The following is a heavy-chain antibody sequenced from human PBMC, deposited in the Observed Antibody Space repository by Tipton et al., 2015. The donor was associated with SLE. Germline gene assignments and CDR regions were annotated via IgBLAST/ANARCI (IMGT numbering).Heavy chain of an antibody. V-gene: IGHV1-69*05. CDR1: GGTFSSYA. CDR2: IIPIFGTA. CDR3: ARDKGYSSSWYGAFDI. D-gene: IGHD6-13*01. J-gene: IGHJ3*02. Sequence: QSGAEVKKPGSSVKVSCKASGGTFSSYAISWVRQAPGQGLEWMGGIIPIFGTANYAQKFQGRVTITTDESTSTAYMELSSLRSEDTAVYYCARDKGYSSSWYGAFDIWGQGTMVTVSS.